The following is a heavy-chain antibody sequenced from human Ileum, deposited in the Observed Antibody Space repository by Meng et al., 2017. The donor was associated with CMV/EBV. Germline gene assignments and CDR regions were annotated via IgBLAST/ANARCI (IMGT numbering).Heavy chain of an antibody. CDR1: GFTFINYA. V-gene: IGHV3-23*01. Sequence: ASGFTFINYAMSWVRQAPGKGLEWVSGISDSGDRTHYADSVKGRFTISRDNSKNTLYMQMNSLRAEDTAVYYCTRGRAVVSIYFDYWGQGTLVTVSS. J-gene: IGHJ4*02. CDR2: ISDSGDRT. D-gene: IGHD3-10*01. CDR3: TRGRAVVSIYFDY.